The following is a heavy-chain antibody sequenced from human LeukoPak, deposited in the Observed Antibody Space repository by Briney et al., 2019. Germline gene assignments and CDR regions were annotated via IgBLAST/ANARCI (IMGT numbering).Heavy chain of an antibody. CDR1: GFTFSNAL. D-gene: IGHD3-9*01. Sequence: KPGGSLRLSCAASGFTFSNALMSWVRQAPGKGLEWVGRIKSKTDGGTTDYAAPVKGRFTISRDDSKNTLYLQMNSLKTEDTAVYYCTTVEYFDWLFPFDYWGQGTLVTVSS. CDR3: TTVEYFDWLFPFDY. CDR2: IKSKTDGGTT. V-gene: IGHV3-15*01. J-gene: IGHJ4*02.